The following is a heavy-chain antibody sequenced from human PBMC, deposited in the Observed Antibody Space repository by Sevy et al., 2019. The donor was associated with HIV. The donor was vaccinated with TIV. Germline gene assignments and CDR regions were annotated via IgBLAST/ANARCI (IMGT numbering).Heavy chain of an antibody. Sequence: ASVKVSCKASGYLFISFVMHWVRQAPGQGLEWVGWINVGNGNTKYSQKFQDRVTITRDGSTSTTYMELTSLTSEDTDIYYCKREAKQQLSQYFFDFWGQGTLVTVSS. V-gene: IGHV1-3*01. J-gene: IGHJ4*02. D-gene: IGHD6-13*01. CDR1: GYLFISFV. CDR2: INVGNGNT. CDR3: KREAKQQLSQYFFDF.